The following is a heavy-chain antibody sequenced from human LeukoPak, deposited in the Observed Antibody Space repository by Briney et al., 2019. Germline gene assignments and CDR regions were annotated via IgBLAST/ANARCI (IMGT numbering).Heavy chain of an antibody. D-gene: IGHD6-19*01. CDR3: ARVAVAYFDY. J-gene: IGHJ4*02. V-gene: IGHV3-66*01. CDR2: IYSGGVA. Sequence: PGGSLRLSCAASGFTFDDYAMHWVRQAPGKGLEWVSVIYSGGVAYYPDSVKGRFTISRDLSKNTLYLQMNDLRAEDTAVYYCARVAVAYFDYWGQGTLVTVSS. CDR1: GFTFDDYA.